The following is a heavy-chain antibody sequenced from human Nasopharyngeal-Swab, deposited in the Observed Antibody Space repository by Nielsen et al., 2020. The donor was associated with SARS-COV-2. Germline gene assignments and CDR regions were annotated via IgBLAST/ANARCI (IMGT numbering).Heavy chain of an antibody. Sequence: GESLKISCAASGFTFSSYAMHWVRQAPGKGLEWVAVISYDGSKKYYADSVKGRFTISRDNSKNTLYLQMNSLRAENTAVYYCAGEEVLGDTFDIWGQGTMVTVSS. V-gene: IGHV3-30*04. CDR2: ISYDGSKK. J-gene: IGHJ3*02. CDR1: GFTFSSYA. D-gene: IGHD4/OR15-4a*01. CDR3: AGEEVLGDTFDI.